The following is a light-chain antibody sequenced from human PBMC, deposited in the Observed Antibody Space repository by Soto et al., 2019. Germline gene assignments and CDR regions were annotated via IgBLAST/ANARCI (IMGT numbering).Light chain of an antibody. J-gene: IGKJ5*01. Sequence: EFVLTQSPGTQSLSPGERATLSCRASQTVRNNYLAWYQQKPGQAPRLLIYDASSRATGIPDRFSGGGSGTDGTLTISRLEPEDCAVYDCQQHGRSTITFGQGTRLEIK. CDR2: DAS. CDR3: QQHGRSTIT. CDR1: QTVRNNY. V-gene: IGKV3-20*01.